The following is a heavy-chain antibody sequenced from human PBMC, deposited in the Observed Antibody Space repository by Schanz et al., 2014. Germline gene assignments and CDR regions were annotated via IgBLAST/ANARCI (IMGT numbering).Heavy chain of an antibody. D-gene: IGHD3-10*01. Sequence: EVQLAESGGGLVQPGGSLRLSCAASGFTFSSYWMHWVRQVPGKGLVWVSRIKSDGSSTSYADSVKGRFTISRDNAKNTLYLQMNSLRAEDTAVYYCARPALWFGDNCFDPWGQGTLXTVSS. CDR2: IKSDGSST. V-gene: IGHV3-74*02. CDR1: GFTFSSYW. CDR3: ARPALWFGDNCFDP. J-gene: IGHJ5*02.